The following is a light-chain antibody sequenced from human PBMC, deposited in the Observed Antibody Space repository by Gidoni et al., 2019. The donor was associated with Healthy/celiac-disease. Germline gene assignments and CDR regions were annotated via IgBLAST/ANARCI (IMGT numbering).Light chain of an antibody. V-gene: IGKV3-20*01. CDR1: QSVSSSY. CDR2: GAS. Sequence: EIVLTQSPGPLSLSPGERATLSCRASQSVSSSYLAWYQQKPGQAPRLLIYGASSRATGIPDRYSGSGSGTDFTLTISRLEPEDVAVYYCQQYGSSPRVTFGGXTKVEIK. J-gene: IGKJ4*01. CDR3: QQYGSSPRVT.